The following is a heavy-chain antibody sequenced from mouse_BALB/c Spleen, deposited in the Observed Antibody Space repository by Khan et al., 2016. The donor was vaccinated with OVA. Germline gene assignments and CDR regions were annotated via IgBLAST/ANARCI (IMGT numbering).Heavy chain of an antibody. D-gene: IGHD1-1*01. Sequence: EVQLQESGPGLVKPSQSLSLTCTVTGYSITSDYAWNWIRQFPGNKLGWMGYISYSGNTNYNPSLRSRISITRATSKNQFFLQLNSVTTEDTATYYCARVYGGDFDYWGQGTTLTVSS. CDR1: GYSITSDYA. V-gene: IGHV3-2*02. J-gene: IGHJ2*01. CDR2: ISYSGNT. CDR3: ARVYGGDFDY.